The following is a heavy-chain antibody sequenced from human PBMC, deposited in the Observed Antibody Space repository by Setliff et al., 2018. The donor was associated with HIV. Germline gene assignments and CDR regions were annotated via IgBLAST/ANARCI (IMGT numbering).Heavy chain of an antibody. CDR1: GYSFTTHW. CDR2: IYPRDSDT. V-gene: IGHV5-51*01. CDR3: ARRTYCSSTSCYARFDP. D-gene: IGHD2-2*01. Sequence: GESLKISCKGSGYSFTTHWIGWVRQMPGKGLEWMGIIYPRDSDTRYSPSFQGQVTISADKSISTAYLQWSSLKASDTAMYYCARRTYCSSTSCYARFDPWGQGTLVTVSS. J-gene: IGHJ5*02.